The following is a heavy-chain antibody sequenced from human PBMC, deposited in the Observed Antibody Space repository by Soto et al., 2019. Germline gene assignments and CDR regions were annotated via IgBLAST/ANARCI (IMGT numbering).Heavy chain of an antibody. CDR1: GFTFSSYS. J-gene: IGHJ3*02. V-gene: IGHV3-21*01. CDR2: ISSSSSYI. D-gene: IGHD2-21*02. CDR3: ARAVVTATHFGFDI. Sequence: EVQLVESGGGLVKPGGSLRLSCAASGFTFSSYSMNWVRQAPGKGLEWVSSISSSSSYIYYADSVKGRFTISRDNAKNSLYLQMNSLRAEDTAVYYCARAVVTATHFGFDIWGQGTMVTVSS.